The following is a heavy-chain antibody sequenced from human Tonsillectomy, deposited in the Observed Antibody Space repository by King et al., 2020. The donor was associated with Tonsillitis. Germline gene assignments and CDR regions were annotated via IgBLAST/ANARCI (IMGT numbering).Heavy chain of an antibody. CDR2: IYSGGST. D-gene: IGHD3-10*01. CDR1: GFTVSSNY. Sequence: VQLVESGGGLVQPGGSLRLSCAASGFTVSSNYMSWVRQAPGKGLEWVSVIYSGGSTYYADSVKGRFTISRDNSKNTLYLQMNSLRAEDTAVYYCASVRGYYGSGGYSWFDPWGQGTLVTVSS. V-gene: IGHV3-66*01. J-gene: IGHJ5*02. CDR3: ASVRGYYGSGGYSWFDP.